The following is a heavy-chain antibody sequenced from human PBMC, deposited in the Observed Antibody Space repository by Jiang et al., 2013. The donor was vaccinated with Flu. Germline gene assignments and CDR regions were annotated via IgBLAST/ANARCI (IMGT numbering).Heavy chain of an antibody. CDR3: ANGTSSWPPLNWSDP. CDR2: ISGRGGAT. V-gene: IGHV3-23*01. Sequence: EWVSAISGRGGATSYADSVKGRFTISRDNSKNTLYLQMNSLRAEDTAIYYCANGTSSWPPLNWSDPWGQGTLVTVSS. J-gene: IGHJ5*02. D-gene: IGHD6-13*01.